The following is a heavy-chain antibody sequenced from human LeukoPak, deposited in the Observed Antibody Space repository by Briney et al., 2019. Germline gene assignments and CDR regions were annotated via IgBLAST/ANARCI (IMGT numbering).Heavy chain of an antibody. J-gene: IGHJ6*03. Sequence: PSETLSLTCTVSGGSLSSYYWSWIRQPPGKGLEWIGYIYYTGNTNYNPSLKSRVTISIDTSKNQFSLKLTSVTATDTAVYYCARRVGRYFGERAYYYNYMDVWGKGTTVTISS. D-gene: IGHD3-10*01. CDR2: IYYTGNT. CDR1: GGSLSSYY. V-gene: IGHV4-59*01. CDR3: ARRVGRYFGERAYYYNYMDV.